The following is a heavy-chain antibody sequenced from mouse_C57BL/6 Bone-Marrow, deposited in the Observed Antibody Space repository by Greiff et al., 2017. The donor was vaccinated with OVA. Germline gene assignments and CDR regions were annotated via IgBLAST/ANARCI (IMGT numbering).Heavy chain of an antibody. CDR1: GYTFTSYG. Sequence: QVQLQQSGAELARPGASVQLSCKASGYTFTSYGISWVKQRTGQGLEWIGEIYPRSGNTYYNEKFKGKATLTADKSSSTAYMELRSLTSEDSTVYFCARDYVRYFDVWGTGTTVTVSS. D-gene: IGHD5-5*01. CDR3: ARDYVRYFDV. J-gene: IGHJ1*03. CDR2: IYPRSGNT. V-gene: IGHV1-81*01.